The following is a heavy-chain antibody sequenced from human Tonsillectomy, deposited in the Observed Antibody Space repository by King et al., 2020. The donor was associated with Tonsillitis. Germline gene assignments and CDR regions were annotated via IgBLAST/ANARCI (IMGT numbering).Heavy chain of an antibody. J-gene: IGHJ4*02. CDR1: GFTFSHYA. V-gene: IGHV3-30*04. CDR3: ARRPLEGDSSGYPGPPDY. Sequence: VQLVESGGGVVQPERSLRLSCAASGFTFSHYAMHWVRQAPGKGLEWVALISYEGSRKYYADSVKGRFTISRDNSKNTLYLQMNSLRAEDTAVYYCARRPLEGDSSGYPGPPDYWGQGTLVTVSS. CDR2: ISYEGSRK. D-gene: IGHD3-22*01.